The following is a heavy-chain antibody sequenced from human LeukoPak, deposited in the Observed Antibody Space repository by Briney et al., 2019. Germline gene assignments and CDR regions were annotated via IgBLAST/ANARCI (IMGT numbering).Heavy chain of an antibody. CDR3: ARDEYCSGGSCYHDAFHM. CDR1: TSNFSNYN. J-gene: IGHJ3*02. Sequence: GGSLRLSCTASTSNFSNYNMNWVRQAPGKGLKWISYISTDSSTISYALPVRCLFTISRDNAKKTLYLQMNNLRGEDTAVYYCARDEYCSGGSCYHDAFHMWGHGTMVTVSS. D-gene: IGHD2-15*01. V-gene: IGHV3-48*01. CDR2: ISTDSSTI.